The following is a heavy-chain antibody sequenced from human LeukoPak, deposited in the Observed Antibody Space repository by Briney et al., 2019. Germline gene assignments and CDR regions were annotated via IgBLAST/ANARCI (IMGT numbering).Heavy chain of an antibody. V-gene: IGHV3-9*01. D-gene: IGHD2-2*01. CDR2: ISWNSGSI. J-gene: IGHJ2*01. CDR3: AKDPGYCSSTSCYSYWYFDL. CDR1: GFTFDDYA. Sequence: GGSLRLSCAASGFTFDDYAMHWVRQAPGKGLEWVSGISWNSGSIGYADSVKGRFTISRDNSKNTLYLQMNSLRAEDTAVYYCAKDPGYCSSTSCYSYWYFDLWGRGTLVTVSS.